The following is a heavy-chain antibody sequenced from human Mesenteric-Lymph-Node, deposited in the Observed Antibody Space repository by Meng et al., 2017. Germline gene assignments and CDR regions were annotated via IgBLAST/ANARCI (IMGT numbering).Heavy chain of an antibody. J-gene: IGHJ4*02. Sequence: GESLKISCAASGFTVSSNYMSWVRQAPGKGLEWVSVIYSGGSTYYADSVKGRFTISRDNSKNTLYLQMNSLRAEDTAVYYCARWGVEMASMGGFDYWGQGTLVTVSS. CDR1: GFTVSSNY. CDR2: IYSGGST. CDR3: ARWGVEMASMGGFDY. D-gene: IGHD5-24*01. V-gene: IGHV3-53*01.